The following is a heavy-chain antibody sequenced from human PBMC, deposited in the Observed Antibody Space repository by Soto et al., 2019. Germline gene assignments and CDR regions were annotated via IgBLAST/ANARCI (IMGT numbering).Heavy chain of an antibody. CDR1: GFTFNNAW. CDR3: TAQFYFDASGYPFDL. D-gene: IGHD3-22*01. V-gene: IGHV3-15*01. J-gene: IGHJ4*02. CDR2: MKSKSEGETT. Sequence: PGGSLRLSCAASGFTFNNAWMGWVRQAPGQGLEWVGHMKSKSEGETTDYAAPVKGRFTISRDDSKNTVYLQMNSLTTEDTAVYYCTAQFYFDASGYPFDLWGQGTLVTVSS.